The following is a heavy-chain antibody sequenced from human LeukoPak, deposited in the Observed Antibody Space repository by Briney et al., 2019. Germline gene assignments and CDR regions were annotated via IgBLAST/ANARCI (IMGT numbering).Heavy chain of an antibody. Sequence: PGGSLRLSCAACGFDLHTYEMNWVRQAPGKGLEWIADITISGHTKNYADSVKGRFTISRDSARTSLYLQMNSLRVEDTGVYFCARGDPHADLWGQGTLVTVSS. V-gene: IGHV3-48*03. CDR3: ARGDPHADL. CDR2: ITISGHTK. J-gene: IGHJ5*02. CDR1: GFDLHTYE.